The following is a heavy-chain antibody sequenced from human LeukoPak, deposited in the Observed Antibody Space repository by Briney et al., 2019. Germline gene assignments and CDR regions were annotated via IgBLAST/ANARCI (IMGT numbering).Heavy chain of an antibody. CDR3: ARGVGSSWPGWFDP. Sequence: GGSLRLSCAASGFTFITYAMSWVRQAPGKGLEWVSAISGGGGKIYYTDSVKVRFTISRDNAKNSLYLQMNSLRAEDTAVYYCARGVGSSWPGWFDPWGQGTLVTVSS. CDR1: GFTFITYA. J-gene: IGHJ5*02. V-gene: IGHV3-23*01. CDR2: ISGGGGKI. D-gene: IGHD6-13*01.